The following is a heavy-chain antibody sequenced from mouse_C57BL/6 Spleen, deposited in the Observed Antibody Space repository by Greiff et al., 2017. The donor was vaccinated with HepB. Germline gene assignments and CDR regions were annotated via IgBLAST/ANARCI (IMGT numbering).Heavy chain of an antibody. Sequence: EVKLMESEGGLVQPGSSMKLSCTASGFTFSDYYMAWVRQVPEKGLEWVANINYDGSSTYYLDSLKSRFIISRDNAKNILYLQMSSLKSEDTATYYCARGGYYDYDGYAMDYWGQGTSVTVSS. CDR2: INYDGSST. D-gene: IGHD2-4*01. CDR1: GFTFSDYY. J-gene: IGHJ4*01. V-gene: IGHV5-16*01. CDR3: ARGGYYDYDGYAMDY.